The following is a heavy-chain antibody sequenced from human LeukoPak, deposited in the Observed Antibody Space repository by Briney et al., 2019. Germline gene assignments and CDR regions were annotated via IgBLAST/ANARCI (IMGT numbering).Heavy chain of an antibody. CDR2: IIPIFGTA. V-gene: IGHV1-69*13. J-gene: IGHJ2*01. Sequence: ASVRASCKASGGTFSSYAISWVRQAPGQGLEWMGGIIPIFGTANYAQKFQGRVTITADEPTSTAYMELSSLRSEDTAVYYCARAPQGYSSSWLYWYFDLWGRGTLVTVSS. D-gene: IGHD6-13*01. CDR3: ARAPQGYSSSWLYWYFDL. CDR1: GGTFSSYA.